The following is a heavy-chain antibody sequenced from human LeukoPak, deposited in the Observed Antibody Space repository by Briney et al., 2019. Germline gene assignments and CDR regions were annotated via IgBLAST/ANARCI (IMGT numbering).Heavy chain of an antibody. CDR1: GYSISSGYY. J-gene: IGHJ5*02. Sequence: SETLSLTCTVSGYSISSGYYWGWIRPPPGKGLEWIGSIYHSGSTYYNPSLKSRVTISVDTSKNQFSLKLSSVTAADTAVYYCARDGSNWFDPWGQGTLVTVSS. CDR3: ARDGSNWFDP. CDR2: IYHSGST. V-gene: IGHV4-38-2*02.